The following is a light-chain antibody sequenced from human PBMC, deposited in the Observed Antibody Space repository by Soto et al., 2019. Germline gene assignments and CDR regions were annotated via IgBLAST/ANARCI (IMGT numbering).Light chain of an antibody. CDR2: EVS. Sequence: QSALTQPASVSGSPGQSITISCTGTSSDVGGYNFVSWYQQHPGKAPRLIIYEVSSRPSGVSYRFSGSKSGNTASLTISGLQAEEEADYYCISYPLRNTLVLFGGGTKLTVL. CDR1: SSDVGGYNF. V-gene: IGLV2-14*01. CDR3: ISYPLRNTLVL. J-gene: IGLJ3*02.